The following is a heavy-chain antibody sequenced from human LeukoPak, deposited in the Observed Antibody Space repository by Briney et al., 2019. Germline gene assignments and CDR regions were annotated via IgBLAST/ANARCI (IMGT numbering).Heavy chain of an antibody. V-gene: IGHV4-34*01. CDR3: ARGRRNIAAATQHYFDY. CDR2: INHSGST. J-gene: IGHJ4*02. Sequence: PSETLSLTCAVYGGSFSGYYWSWIRQPLGKGLEWIGEINHSGSTNYNPSLKSRVTISVDTSKNQFSLKLSSVTAADTAVYYCARGRRNIAAATQHYFDYWGQGTLVTVSS. CDR1: GGSFSGYY. D-gene: IGHD6-13*01.